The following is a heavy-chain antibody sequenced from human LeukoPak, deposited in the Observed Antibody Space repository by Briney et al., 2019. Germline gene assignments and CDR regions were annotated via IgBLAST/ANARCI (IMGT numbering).Heavy chain of an antibody. CDR2: MHSSGST. Sequence: SETLSLTCTVSGPSISSTIYYWGWIRQPPGKGLEWIGSMHSSGSTYYNPSLKSRVTISVDTSKNQFSLKLSSVTAADTAVYYCARPRVGATGWFDPWGQGTLVTVSS. CDR3: ARPRVGATGWFDP. D-gene: IGHD1-26*01. CDR1: GPSISSTIYY. J-gene: IGHJ5*02. V-gene: IGHV4-39*01.